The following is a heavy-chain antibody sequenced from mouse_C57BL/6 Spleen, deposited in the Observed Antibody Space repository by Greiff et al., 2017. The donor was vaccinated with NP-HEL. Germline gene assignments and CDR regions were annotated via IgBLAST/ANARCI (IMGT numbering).Heavy chain of an antibody. D-gene: IGHD2-4*01. CDR2: IDPSDSYT. J-gene: IGHJ3*01. CDR3: ARWCDYAFAY. V-gene: IGHV1-50*01. CDR1: GYTFTSYW. Sequence: QVQLQQPGAELVKPGASVKLSCKASGYTFTSYWMQWVKQRPGQGLEWIGEIDPSDSYTNYNQKFKGKATLTVDTSSSTAYMQLSSLTSEDSAVYYCARWCDYAFAYWGQGTLVTVSA.